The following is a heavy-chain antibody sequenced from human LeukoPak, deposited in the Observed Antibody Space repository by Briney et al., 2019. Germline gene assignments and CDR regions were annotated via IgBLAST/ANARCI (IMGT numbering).Heavy chain of an antibody. Sequence: GGALRLSCPASGFTFSHYCRAWLRQVPGEGLDWVAHINQDGSKTESVDSVKGRFTISRDNDKNSVYLQMNSLTAEDKDVYYCARWRWQQSEFDYWGQGTLVTVSS. J-gene: IGHJ4*02. CDR1: GFTFSHYC. CDR3: ARWRWQQSEFDY. CDR2: INQDGSKT. D-gene: IGHD5-24*01. V-gene: IGHV3-7*02.